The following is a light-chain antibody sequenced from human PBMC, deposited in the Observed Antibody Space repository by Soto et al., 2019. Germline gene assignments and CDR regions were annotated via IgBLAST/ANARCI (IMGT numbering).Light chain of an antibody. V-gene: IGKV3-20*01. J-gene: IGKJ2*01. CDR1: QSVSNTY. Sequence: EIVLTQSPATLSLSPGERATLSCRASQSVSNTYFAWYQQKAGQATRLLIYGASNRATGTPDRFRGSGSGTDFTLTITRLEPEDFAVYYCQQYDNSRYTFGQGTKLEIK. CDR2: GAS. CDR3: QQYDNSRYT.